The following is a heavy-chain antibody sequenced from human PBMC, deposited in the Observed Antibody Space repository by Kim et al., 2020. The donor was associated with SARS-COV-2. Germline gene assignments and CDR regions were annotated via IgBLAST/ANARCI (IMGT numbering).Heavy chain of an antibody. CDR2: T. J-gene: IGHJ4*02. Sequence: TSYAQKFQGRVTMTRDTSTSTVYMELSSLRSEDTAVYYCARVEPGRLFDYWGQGTLVTVSS. CDR3: ARVEPGRLFDY. D-gene: IGHD4-17*01. V-gene: IGHV1-46*01.